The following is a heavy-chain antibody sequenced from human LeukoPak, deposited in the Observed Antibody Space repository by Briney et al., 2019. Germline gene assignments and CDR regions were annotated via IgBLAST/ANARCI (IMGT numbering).Heavy chain of an antibody. V-gene: IGHV3-23*01. CDR3: ARSVAMEGNY. CDR2: ISGSGDNT. CDR1: GFTSRSHA. D-gene: IGHD5-18*01. J-gene: IGHJ4*02. Sequence: GGSLRLSCEASGFTSRSHAMSWVRQAPGKGLEWVSVISGSGDNTYYADSVKGRFTISRDNSKNTLYLQMNSLRAEDTAVYSCARSVAMEGNYWGQGTLVTVSS.